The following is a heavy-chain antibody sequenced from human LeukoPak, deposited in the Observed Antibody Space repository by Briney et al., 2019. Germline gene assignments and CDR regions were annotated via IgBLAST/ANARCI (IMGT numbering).Heavy chain of an antibody. J-gene: IGHJ6*02. CDR2: MSPNSGIT. V-gene: IGHV1-8*01. CDR1: GYTFTSYD. D-gene: IGHD3-9*01. CDR3: ARLPLTGYSRGYYYGMDV. Sequence: GASVKVSCKASGYTFTSYDINWVRQATGQGLEWMGWMSPNSGITGYAQKFQGRVTMTRNTAISTAYMELSSLRSEDTAVYYCARLPLTGYSRGYYYGMDVWGQGTTVTVSS.